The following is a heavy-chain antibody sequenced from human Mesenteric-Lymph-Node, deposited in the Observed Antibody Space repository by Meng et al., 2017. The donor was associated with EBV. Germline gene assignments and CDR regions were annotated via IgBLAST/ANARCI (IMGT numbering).Heavy chain of an antibody. CDR3: ARAGYIGYNEDY. CDR2: MYYSGST. J-gene: IGHJ4*02. CDR1: NGSISGGGYY. D-gene: IGHD5-12*01. Sequence: QVQLQESGPGLVKPSETLSLTSAVSNGSISGGGYYWSWIRQPPGRGLEWIGYMYYSGSTYYNPSLRSRVTMSIDSSKNQFSLKLSSVTAADTAVYYCARAGYIGYNEDYWVQGTLGTVSA. V-gene: IGHV4-30-4*01.